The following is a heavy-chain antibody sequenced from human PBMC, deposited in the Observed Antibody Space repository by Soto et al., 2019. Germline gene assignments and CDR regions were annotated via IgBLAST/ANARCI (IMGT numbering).Heavy chain of an antibody. Sequence: TCSGARGSVTSGRYYWGWIRQPAGKGLEWIGYIYYSGSTNYNPSLKSRVTISVDTSKNQFSLKLSSVTAADTAGYYCARASPDEWGAFDTCGQGPIV. D-gene: IGHD2-8*01. J-gene: IGHJ3*02. CDR1: RGSVTSGRYY. CDR3: ARASPDEWGAFDT. V-gene: IGHV4-61*01. CDR2: IYYSGST.